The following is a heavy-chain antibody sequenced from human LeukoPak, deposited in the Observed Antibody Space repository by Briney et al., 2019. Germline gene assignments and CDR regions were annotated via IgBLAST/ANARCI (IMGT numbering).Heavy chain of an antibody. J-gene: IGHJ5*02. Sequence: ASVKVSCKASGGTFSSYAISWVRQAPGQGLEWMGRIIPILGIANYAQKFQGRVTITADKSTSTAYMEMSSLRSEDTAVYYCARGATDLFDPWGQGTLVTVSS. V-gene: IGHV1-69*04. CDR3: ARGATDLFDP. CDR2: IIPILGIA. CDR1: GGTFSSYA.